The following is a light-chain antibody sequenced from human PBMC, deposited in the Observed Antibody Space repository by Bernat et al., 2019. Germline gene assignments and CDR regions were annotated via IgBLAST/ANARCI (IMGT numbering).Light chain of an antibody. V-gene: IGLV2-11*01. J-gene: IGLJ3*02. CDR3: CSYEGAYTWV. CDR1: SSDVGGYKH. Sequence: QSALTQPRSVSGSPGQSVTISCTGTSSDVGGYKHVSWYQQHPGKAPQLIIYDVSKRPSGVPDRFSGSKSGNTASLTISGLQDDDEADFYCCSYEGAYTWVFGGGT. CDR2: DVS.